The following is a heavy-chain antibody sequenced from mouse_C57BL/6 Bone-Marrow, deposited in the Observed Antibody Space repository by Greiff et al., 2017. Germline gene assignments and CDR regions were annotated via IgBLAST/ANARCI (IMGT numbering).Heavy chain of an antibody. CDR3: ARHTLYYFDY. Sequence: EVKLMESGGGLVKPGGSLKLSCAASGFTFSSYAMSWVRQTPEKRLEWVATISDGGSYTYYPDNVKGRFTISRDNAKNNLYLQMSSLKSEDTAMYYCARHTLYYFDYWGQGTTLTVSS. V-gene: IGHV5-4*03. CDR2: ISDGGSYT. J-gene: IGHJ2*01. CDR1: GFTFSSYA. D-gene: IGHD5-1-1*01.